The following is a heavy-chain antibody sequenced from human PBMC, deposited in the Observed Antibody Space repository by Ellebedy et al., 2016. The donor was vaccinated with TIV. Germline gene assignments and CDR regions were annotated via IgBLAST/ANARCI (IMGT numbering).Heavy chain of an antibody. CDR1: GGTFNSHA. J-gene: IGHJ4*02. D-gene: IGHD3-10*01. CDR3: ARGGAYYHRYFDD. Sequence: SVKVSCKASGGTFNSHAISWVRQAPGQGLEWMGGITGMFRTVNYAQKFQGRVTITADEFMTTAYMELSSLRSKDTAVYYCARGGAYYHRYFDDWGQGTLVTVSS. V-gene: IGHV1-69*13. CDR2: ITGMFRTV.